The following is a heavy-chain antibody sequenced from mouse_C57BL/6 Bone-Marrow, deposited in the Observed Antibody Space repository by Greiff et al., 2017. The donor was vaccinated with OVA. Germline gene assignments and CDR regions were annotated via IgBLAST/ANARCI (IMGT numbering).Heavy chain of an antibody. D-gene: IGHD2-1*01. V-gene: IGHV14-4*01. CDR2: IDPENGDT. CDR3: TAYGNLDY. Sequence: EVQLQQSGAELVRPGASVKLSCTASGFNIKDDYMHWVKQRPEQGLEWIGWIDPENGDTEYASKFQGKATITADTSSNTAYLQLSSLTSEDTAVYYYTAYGNLDYWGQGTTLTVSA. J-gene: IGHJ2*01. CDR1: GFNIKDDY.